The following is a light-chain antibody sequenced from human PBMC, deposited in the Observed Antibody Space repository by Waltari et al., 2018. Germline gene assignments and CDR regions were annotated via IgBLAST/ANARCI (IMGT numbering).Light chain of an antibody. V-gene: IGKV1-12*01. CDR1: QALNNW. J-gene: IGKJ2*01. Sequence: DIQMTQSPSSLSASVGDKVTITCRASQALNNWLAWYQQKPGKAPKLLIYAASHLQDGVPSRFSGSGSGTDYSLTINSLQPEYFASYYCQQGYNPPYTFGRGTRVEFK. CDR3: QQGYNPPYT. CDR2: AAS.